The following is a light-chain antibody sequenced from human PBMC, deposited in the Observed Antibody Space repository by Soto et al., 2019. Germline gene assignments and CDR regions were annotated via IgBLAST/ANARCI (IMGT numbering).Light chain of an antibody. CDR1: QTINHY. CDR3: RLRGACPPFT. J-gene: IGKJ2*01. V-gene: IGKV3-11*01. CDR2: DAS. Sequence: EIVLTQSPATLSLSPGDRASLFCRASQTINHYLAWYQQKPCQGPRLLIYDASHRATGVPARFSGSGSGTDFTLTIGSPEPEDFALYYCRLRGACPPFTFGQGTNVDIK.